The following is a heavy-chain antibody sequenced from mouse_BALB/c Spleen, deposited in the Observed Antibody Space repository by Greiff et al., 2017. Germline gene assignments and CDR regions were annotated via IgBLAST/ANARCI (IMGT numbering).Heavy chain of an antibody. CDR3: AKRGLLGAMDY. V-gene: IGHV5-12-1*01. D-gene: IGHD2-3*01. CDR2: ISSGGGST. J-gene: IGHJ4*01. CDR1: GFAFSSYD. Sequence: EVHLVESGGGLVKPGGSLKLSCAASGFAFSSYDMSWVRQTPEKRLEWVAYISSGGGSTYYPDTVKGRITISRDNAKNTLYLQMSSLKSEDTAMYYCAKRGLLGAMDYWGQGTSVTVSS.